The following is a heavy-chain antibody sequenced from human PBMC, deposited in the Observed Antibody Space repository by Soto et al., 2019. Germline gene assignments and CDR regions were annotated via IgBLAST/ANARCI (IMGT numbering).Heavy chain of an antibody. Sequence: GGSLRLSCAASGFTFSSYGMHWVRQAPGKGLEWVSVITAGGGTTSYADSVKGRFTISRDTSRNTLYLQMNSLGAEDTAVYYCAKCIQVLWNQGAFHIWGQGTVVTVSS. CDR2: ITAGGGTT. D-gene: IGHD2-21*01. CDR1: GFTFSSYG. V-gene: IGHV3-23*01. J-gene: IGHJ3*02. CDR3: AKCIQVLWNQGAFHI.